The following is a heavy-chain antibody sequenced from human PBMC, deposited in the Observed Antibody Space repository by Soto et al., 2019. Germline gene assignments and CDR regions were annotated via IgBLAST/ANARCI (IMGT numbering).Heavy chain of an antibody. D-gene: IGHD6-6*01. V-gene: IGHV1-3*01. CDR1: GYTFTSYA. Sequence: AXVKVSCKASGYTFTSYAMHWVRQAPGQRLEWMGWINAGNGNTKYSQKFQGRVTITRDTSASTAYMELSSLRSEDTAVYYCASVALVGSIAARPLDYWGQGTLVNVSS. CDR2: INAGNGNT. CDR3: ASVALVGSIAARPLDY. J-gene: IGHJ4*02.